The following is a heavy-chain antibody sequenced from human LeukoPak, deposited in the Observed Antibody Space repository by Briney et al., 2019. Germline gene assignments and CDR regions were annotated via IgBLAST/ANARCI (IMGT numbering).Heavy chain of an antibody. Sequence: GGSLRLSCAASGFTFSSYAMPWVRQAPGKGLEYVSAISSNGGSTYYANSVKGRFTISRDNSKNTLYLQMGSLRAEDMAVYYCARAGIVVVPAAIRTPPDYWGQGTLVTVSS. D-gene: IGHD2-2*01. CDR3: ARAGIVVVPAAIRTPPDY. V-gene: IGHV3-64*01. J-gene: IGHJ4*02. CDR1: GFTFSSYA. CDR2: ISSNGGST.